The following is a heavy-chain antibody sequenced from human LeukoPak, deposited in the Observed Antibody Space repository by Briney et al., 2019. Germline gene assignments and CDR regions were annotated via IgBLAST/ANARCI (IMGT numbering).Heavy chain of an antibody. CDR2: IKQDGSEK. CDR1: GFSFSRYW. Sequence: GGSLRLSCEASGFSFSRYWMSWVRQAPEKGLEWVANIKQDGSEKYYVDSVKGRFTISRDNAKNSLFLQMNSLRVEDTAVYYCARGPPESSSSDSWGQGTLVTVSS. CDR3: ARGPPESSSSDS. D-gene: IGHD6-13*01. J-gene: IGHJ4*02. V-gene: IGHV3-7*03.